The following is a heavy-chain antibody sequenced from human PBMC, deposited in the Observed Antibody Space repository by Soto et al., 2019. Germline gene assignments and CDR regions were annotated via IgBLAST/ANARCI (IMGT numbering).Heavy chain of an antibody. J-gene: IGHJ4*02. CDR3: AKARGRTWYEDY. V-gene: IGHV3-23*01. CDR2: ISGSGNTT. Sequence: EVQLLESGGGLVQPGGSLRLSCAASGFTFSSYAMTWVRQAPGKGLEWVSSISGSGNTTYYADSVKGRFTISRDSSKHTLYLQMNSLRPEDTAVYYCAKARGRTWYEDYWGQGTLVTVSS. CDR1: GFTFSSYA. D-gene: IGHD6-13*01.